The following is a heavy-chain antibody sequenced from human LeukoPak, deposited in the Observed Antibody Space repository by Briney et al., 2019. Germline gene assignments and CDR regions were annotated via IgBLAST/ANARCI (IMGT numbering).Heavy chain of an antibody. Sequence: GGSLRLSCAASGFTFSSYSMNWVRQAPGKGLEWVSSISSSSSYIYYAASVKGRFTISRDNAKNSLYLQMNSLRAEDTAVYYCARGAVVVPAAHTGFDYWGQRTLVTVSS. CDR3: ARGAVVVPAAHTGFDY. CDR2: ISSSSSYI. J-gene: IGHJ4*02. CDR1: GFTFSSYS. V-gene: IGHV3-21*01. D-gene: IGHD2-2*01.